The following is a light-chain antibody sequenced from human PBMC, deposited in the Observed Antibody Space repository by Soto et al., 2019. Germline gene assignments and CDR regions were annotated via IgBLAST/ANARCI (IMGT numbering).Light chain of an antibody. CDR2: GAS. Sequence: ENVLTQSPGTLSLSPGEEATLSCRASQSVNNNYLAWYQQIPGQPPRLLIYGASSRATGIPDRFSGRGSGTDFTLTIARLEPEDFSVYYCRQYATSPRTFGQGTKV. J-gene: IGKJ1*01. CDR3: RQYATSPRT. V-gene: IGKV3-20*01. CDR1: QSVNNNY.